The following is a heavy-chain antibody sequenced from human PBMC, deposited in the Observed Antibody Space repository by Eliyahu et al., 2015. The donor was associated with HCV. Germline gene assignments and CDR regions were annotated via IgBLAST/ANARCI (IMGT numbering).Heavy chain of an antibody. CDR2: INSGGSTV. V-gene: IGHV3-48*02. J-gene: IGHJ3*01. Sequence: EVQVVESGGGLVQPGGSLRLSCAASGFTFSSFSMNWVRQAPGKGLEWVSYINSGGSTVQYADSVKGRFTISRDNAKNTLYLQMNSLRDEDTAVYYCARDATYIVVSSWHAFDLWGQGTMVTVSS. D-gene: IGHD3-22*01. CDR1: GFTFSSFS. CDR3: ARDATYIVVSSWHAFDL.